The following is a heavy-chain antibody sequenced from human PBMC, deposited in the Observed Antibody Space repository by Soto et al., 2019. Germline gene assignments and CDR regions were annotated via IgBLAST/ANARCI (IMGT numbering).Heavy chain of an antibody. J-gene: IGHJ4*02. CDR2: INHSGST. Sequence: QVQLQQWGAGLLKPSETLSLTCAVYGGSFSGYYWSWIRQPPGKGLEWIGEINHSGSTNYNPSLKSRVTISVDTSKHQFSLTLSSVTAADAAVYYCARVVAAAGTGNYYFDYWGQGTLVTVSS. V-gene: IGHV4-34*01. CDR1: GGSFSGYY. CDR3: ARVVAAAGTGNYYFDY. D-gene: IGHD6-13*01.